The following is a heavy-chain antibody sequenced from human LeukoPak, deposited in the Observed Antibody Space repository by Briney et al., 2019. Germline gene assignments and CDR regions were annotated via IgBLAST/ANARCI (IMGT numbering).Heavy chain of an antibody. CDR3: ARGPRITMVRGANNWFDP. CDR2: INHSGST. Sequence: SETLSLTCALYGGSFSGYYWSWIRQPPGKGLEWIGEINHSGSTNYNPSLKSRVTISVDTSKNQFSLKLSSVTAADTAVYYCARGPRITMVRGANNWFDPWGQGTLVTVSS. D-gene: IGHD3-10*01. CDR1: GGSFSGYY. J-gene: IGHJ5*02. V-gene: IGHV4-34*01.